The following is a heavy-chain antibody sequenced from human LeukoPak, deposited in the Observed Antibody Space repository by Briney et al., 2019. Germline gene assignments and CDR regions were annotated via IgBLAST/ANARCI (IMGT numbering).Heavy chain of an antibody. Sequence: GGSLRLSCAASGFTFSSYSMNWVRQAPGKGLEWLSYISSSSRTIYYADSVRGRFTISRDNARNSLFLQMNSLRAEDTAVYYCAKARLPARPHLFDYWGQGTLVTVSS. V-gene: IGHV3-48*01. D-gene: IGHD6-6*01. CDR1: GFTFSSYS. CDR2: ISSSSRTI. J-gene: IGHJ4*02. CDR3: AKARLPARPHLFDY.